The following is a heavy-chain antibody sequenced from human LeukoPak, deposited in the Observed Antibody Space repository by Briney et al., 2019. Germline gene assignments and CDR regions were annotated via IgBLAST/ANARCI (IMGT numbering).Heavy chain of an antibody. CDR2: IYSGGST. V-gene: IGHV3-66*01. D-gene: IGHD6-19*01. CDR1: GFTVSSNY. CDR3: ARVDWNYSTGWLLDY. Sequence: TGGSLRLSCAASGFTVSSNYMSWVRQAPGKGLEWVSVIYSGGSTYYADSVKGRFTISRDNAKNTLYLQMNSLRAEDTAVYYCARVDWNYSTGWLLDYWGQGTLVTVSS. J-gene: IGHJ4*02.